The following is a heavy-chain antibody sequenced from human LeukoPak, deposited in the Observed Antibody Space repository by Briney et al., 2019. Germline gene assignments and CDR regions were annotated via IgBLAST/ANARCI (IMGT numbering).Heavy chain of an antibody. CDR3: ARDREGITFGGVIVNNWFDP. Sequence: SETLSLTCTVSGGSISSYYWSWIRQPPGKGLEWIGYIYYSGSTNYNPSLKSRVTISVDTSKNQFSLRLSSVTAADTAVYYCARDREGITFGGVIVNNWFDPWGQGTLVTVSS. V-gene: IGHV4-59*01. CDR1: GGSISSYY. J-gene: IGHJ5*02. D-gene: IGHD3-16*02. CDR2: IYYSGST.